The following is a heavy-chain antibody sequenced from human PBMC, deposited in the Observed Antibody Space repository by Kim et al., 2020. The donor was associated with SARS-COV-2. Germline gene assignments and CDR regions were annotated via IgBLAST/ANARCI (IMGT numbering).Heavy chain of an antibody. D-gene: IGHD3-16*01. CDR2: IYYSGST. J-gene: IGHJ4*02. CDR3: ARDKVGDLPHFDY. CDR1: GGSVSSGSYY. V-gene: IGHV4-61*01. Sequence: SETLSLTCTVSGGSVSSGSYYWSWIRQPPGKGLEWIGYIYYSGSTNYNPSLKSRVTISVDTSKNQFSLKLSSVTAADTAVYYCARDKVGDLPHFDYWGQGTLVTVSS.